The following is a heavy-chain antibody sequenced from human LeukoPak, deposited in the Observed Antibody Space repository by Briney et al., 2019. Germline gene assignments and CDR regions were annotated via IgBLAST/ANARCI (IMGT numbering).Heavy chain of an antibody. CDR2: IYYSGST. J-gene: IGHJ4*02. CDR1: GGSISSYY. D-gene: IGHD3-22*01. V-gene: IGHV4-59*01. Sequence: SETLSLTCTVSGGSISSYYWTWIRQPPGKGLEWIGYIYYSGSTNYNPSLKSRVTISVDTSKNQFSLKLSSVTAADTAVYYCVGFSHYYDSSDDYWGQGTLVTVSS. CDR3: VGFSHYYDSSDDY.